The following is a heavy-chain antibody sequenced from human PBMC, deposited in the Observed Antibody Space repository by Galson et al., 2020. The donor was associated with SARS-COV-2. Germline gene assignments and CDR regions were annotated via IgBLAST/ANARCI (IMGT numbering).Heavy chain of an antibody. CDR1: GFSFNEYT. V-gene: IGHV3-43*01. CDR3: VKDETVIGHLGLDY. Sequence: GESLKISCAASGFSFNEYTMYWVRQAPGKGLEWVSLISWDGRTTHYADSVRGRFTISRDNSKHSLYLQMNSLRTEDTAMYYRVKDETVIGHLGLDYWGQGTLVTVSS. J-gene: IGHJ4*02. D-gene: IGHD2-21*01. CDR2: ISWDGRTT.